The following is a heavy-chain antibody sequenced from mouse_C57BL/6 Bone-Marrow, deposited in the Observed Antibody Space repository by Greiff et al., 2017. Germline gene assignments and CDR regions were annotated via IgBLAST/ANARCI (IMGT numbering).Heavy chain of an antibody. CDR2: IDPSDSYT. CDR1: GYTFTSYW. V-gene: IGHV1-59*01. J-gene: IGHJ4*01. Sequence: VQLQQPGAELVRPGTSVKLSCKASGYTFTSYWMHWVKQRPGQGLEWIGVIDPSDSYTNYNQKFKGKATLTVDTSSSTAYMQLSSLTSEDSAVYYCARKGPDMDDWGQGTSVTVSS. CDR3: ARKGPDMDD. D-gene: IGHD3-3*01.